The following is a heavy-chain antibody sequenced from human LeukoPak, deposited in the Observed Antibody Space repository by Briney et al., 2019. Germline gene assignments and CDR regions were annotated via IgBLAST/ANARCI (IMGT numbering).Heavy chain of an antibody. Sequence: PGGSLRLSCAASGFTFSVYYMSWIRQAPGKGLEWISYISSSGSTIYYADSVKGRFTISRDNARNSLYLQMNGLRAEDTAVYYCARERAIASLRPYYFDYWGQGTLVTVSS. D-gene: IGHD6-6*01. CDR3: ARERAIASLRPYYFDY. CDR2: ISSSGSTI. V-gene: IGHV3-11*01. J-gene: IGHJ4*02. CDR1: GFTFSVYY.